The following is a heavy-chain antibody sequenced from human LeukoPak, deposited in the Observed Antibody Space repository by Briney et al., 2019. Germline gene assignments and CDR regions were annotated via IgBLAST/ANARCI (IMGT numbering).Heavy chain of an antibody. D-gene: IGHD3-16*01. CDR2: LSFDGINK. J-gene: IGHJ4*02. CDR3: AKRRSAFGGVMVTGNFDY. CDR1: GFTFRNFG. V-gene: IGHV3-30*18. Sequence: GGSLRLSCAASGFTFRNFGMHWVRQAPGKGLEWLAVLSFDGINKYYTDSVKGRFTISRDNSKNTLYLQMISLRPEDTAVYFCAKRRSAFGGVMVTGNFDYWGQGALLIVSS.